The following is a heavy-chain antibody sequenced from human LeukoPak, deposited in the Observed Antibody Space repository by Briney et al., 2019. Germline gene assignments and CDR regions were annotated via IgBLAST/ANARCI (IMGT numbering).Heavy chain of an antibody. V-gene: IGHV4-59*01. CDR3: VKSNSRYQPWTLDI. CDR1: SGSFRTYY. J-gene: IGHJ3*02. Sequence: SETLSRTGTGSSGSFRTYYWSWLRQPPGKGLERIGYIFYNEGTSYNPSLKSRVTISVDTSNNQLSLKVNSVTAADTAMYYCVKSNSRYQPWTLDIWGRGTMVTVPS. D-gene: IGHD2-2*01. CDR2: IFYNEGT.